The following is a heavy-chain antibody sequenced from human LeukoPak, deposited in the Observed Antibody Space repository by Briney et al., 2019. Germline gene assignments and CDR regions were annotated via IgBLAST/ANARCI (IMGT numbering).Heavy chain of an antibody. D-gene: IGHD6-19*01. CDR2: VYHTGST. CDR1: DDSLTMYY. J-gene: IGHJ4*02. CDR3: VXLPXPGIAVYYFDY. V-gene: IGHV4-59*01. Sequence: SETLSXTCTVSDDSLTMYYWTWVRQPPGKGLEWIGYVYHTGSTNFNPSLTGRGSISRDTSKNSFSLRLRSVTAADAAVYYCVXLPXPGIAVYYFDYWGQGTLVTVSS.